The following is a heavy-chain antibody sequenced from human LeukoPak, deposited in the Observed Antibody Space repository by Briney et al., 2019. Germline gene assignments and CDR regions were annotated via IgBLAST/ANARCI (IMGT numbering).Heavy chain of an antibody. V-gene: IGHV3-23*01. D-gene: IGHD3-10*01. J-gene: IGHJ5*02. CDR3: AKDRGVPRYDNWFDP. Sequence: PGGSLRLSCAASGFTFSRNAMSWVRQAPGKGLEGASAISGSGDSTYYADSVKGRFTISRDSSKNTLYLQMNSLRAEDTAVYYCAKDRGVPRYDNWFDPWGQGTLVTVSS. CDR2: ISGSGDST. CDR1: GFTFSRNA.